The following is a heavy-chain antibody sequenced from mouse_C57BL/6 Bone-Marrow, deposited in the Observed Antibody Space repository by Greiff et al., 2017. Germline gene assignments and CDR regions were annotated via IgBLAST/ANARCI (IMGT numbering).Heavy chain of an antibody. D-gene: IGHD2-4*01. CDR1: GFTFTDYY. Sequence: EVQLVESGGGLVQPGGSLSLSCAASGFTFTDYYMSWVRQPPGKALEWLGFIRNKANGYTTEYSASVKGRFTISRDNSQSILYLQMNALRAEDSATYYCARYMYYDYDAWFAYWGQGTLVTVSA. CDR3: ARYMYYDYDAWFAY. J-gene: IGHJ3*01. CDR2: IRNKANGYTT. V-gene: IGHV7-3*01.